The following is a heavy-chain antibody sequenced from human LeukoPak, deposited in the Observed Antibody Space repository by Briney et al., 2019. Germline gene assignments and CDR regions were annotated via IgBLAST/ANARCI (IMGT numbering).Heavy chain of an antibody. CDR3: ARARDWSNWFDP. V-gene: IGHV1-18*04. CDR2: ISAYNGNT. J-gene: IGHJ5*02. Sequence: ASVKVSCKASGYTFTGYYMHWVRQAPGQGLEWMGWISAYNGNTNYAQKLQGGVTMTTDTSTSTAYMELRSLRSDDTAVYYCARARDWSNWFDPWGQGTLVTVSS. D-gene: IGHD1-1*01. CDR1: GYTFTGYY.